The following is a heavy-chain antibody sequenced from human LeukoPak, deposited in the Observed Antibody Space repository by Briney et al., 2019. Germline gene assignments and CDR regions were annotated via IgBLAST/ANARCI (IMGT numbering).Heavy chain of an antibody. V-gene: IGHV4-4*07. Sequence: SETLSLTCTLSGGSISSYYWRWLRQPAGQGLAWIGRIYTSGSTNYNPSLTSRVTMSVDTYKNQFSPKLSSVTAADTAVYYCARDAGIAVADHYFDYWGQGTLVTVSS. CDR3: ARDAGIAVADHYFDY. J-gene: IGHJ4*02. CDR1: GGSISSYY. CDR2: IYTSGST. D-gene: IGHD6-19*01.